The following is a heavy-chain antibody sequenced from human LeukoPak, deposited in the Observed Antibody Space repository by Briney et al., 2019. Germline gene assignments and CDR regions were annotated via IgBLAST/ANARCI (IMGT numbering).Heavy chain of an antibody. V-gene: IGHV3-48*01. CDR2: ISSSSSTI. CDR1: GFILSSYS. D-gene: IGHD6-6*01. Sequence: GGSLRLSCEASGFILSSYSMNWVRQAPGKGLEWVSYISSSSSTIYYADSVKGRFTISRDNAKNSLYLQMNSLRAEDTAVYYCARVASSANWFDPWGQGTLVTVSS. J-gene: IGHJ5*02. CDR3: ARVASSANWFDP.